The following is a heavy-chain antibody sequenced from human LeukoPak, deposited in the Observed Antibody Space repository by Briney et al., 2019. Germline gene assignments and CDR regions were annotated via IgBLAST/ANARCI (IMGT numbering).Heavy chain of an antibody. J-gene: IGHJ4*02. CDR3: ARAARGYCSGGSCYLLDY. CDR1: GYTFTSYY. Sequence: ASVKVSCKASGYTFTSYYINWVRQAPGQGLEWMGWINPNSGGTNYAQKFQGRVTMTRDTSISTAYMELSRLRSDDTAVYYCARAARGYCSGGSCYLLDYWGQGTLVTVSS. V-gene: IGHV1-2*02. D-gene: IGHD2-15*01. CDR2: INPNSGGT.